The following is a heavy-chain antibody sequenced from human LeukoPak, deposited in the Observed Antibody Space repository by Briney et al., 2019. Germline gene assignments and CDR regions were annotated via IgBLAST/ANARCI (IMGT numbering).Heavy chain of an antibody. CDR3: ARAVVVPAAKGGYYYYYYGMDV. J-gene: IGHJ6*02. CDR1: GGSISSYY. D-gene: IGHD2-2*01. Sequence: PSETLSLTCTVSGGSISSYYWSWIRQPPGKGLEWIGYIYYSGSTNYNPSLKGRVTISVDTSKNQFSLKLSSVTAADTAVYYCARAVVVPAAKGGYYYYYYGMDVWGQGTTVTVSS. V-gene: IGHV4-59*08. CDR2: IYYSGST.